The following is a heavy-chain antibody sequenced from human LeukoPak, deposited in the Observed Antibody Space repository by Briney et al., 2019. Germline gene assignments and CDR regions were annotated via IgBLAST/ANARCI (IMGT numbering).Heavy chain of an antibody. Sequence: GGSLRLSCAASGFTFSSYGMHWVRQAPGKGLEWVAVISYDGSNKYYADSVKGRFTISRDNSKNTLYLQMNGLRAEDTAVYYCAKQLGPGYDIYYYYGMDVWGQGTTVTVSS. CDR2: ISYDGSNK. CDR3: AKQLGPGYDIYYYYGMDV. D-gene: IGHD3-9*01. J-gene: IGHJ6*02. CDR1: GFTFSSYG. V-gene: IGHV3-30*18.